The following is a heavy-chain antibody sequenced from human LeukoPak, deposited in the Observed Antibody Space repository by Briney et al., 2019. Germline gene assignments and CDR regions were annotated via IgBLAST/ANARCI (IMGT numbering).Heavy chain of an antibody. CDR3: TKGGSYAPLDY. V-gene: IGHV3-23*01. CDR2: INSGGDDT. J-gene: IGHJ4*02. Sequence: GGSLRLSCAAPGFTFSSSAMTWVRQAPGKGLEWVSAINSGGDDTVHADSVKGRLTISRDNSKNTPYLQMNSLRAEDTAKYYCTKGGSYAPLDYWGQGTLVTVSS. D-gene: IGHD1-26*01. CDR1: GFTFSSSA.